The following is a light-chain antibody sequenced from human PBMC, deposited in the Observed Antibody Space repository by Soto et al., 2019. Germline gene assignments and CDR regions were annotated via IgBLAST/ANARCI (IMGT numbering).Light chain of an antibody. Sequence: DIQMTQSPSSLSASVGDTVTVTCRASQSISNFLNWYQQKPGKAPKLLIYAASSLQSGVPSRFSGNGSGTDFSLTISRLQPEDFASYYCHQSYINPQAFGGGTKVDIK. CDR3: HQSYINPQA. CDR1: QSISNF. J-gene: IGKJ4*01. CDR2: AAS. V-gene: IGKV1-39*01.